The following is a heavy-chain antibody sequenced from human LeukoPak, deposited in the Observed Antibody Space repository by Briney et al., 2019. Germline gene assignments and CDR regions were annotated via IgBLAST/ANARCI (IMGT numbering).Heavy chain of an antibody. J-gene: IGHJ4*02. D-gene: IGHD1-26*01. CDR3: AREVLAVGAAGGGLDY. CDR2: ISGSGGST. CDR1: GFTFSSYA. Sequence: GGSLRLSCAASGFTFSSYAMSWVRQAPGKGLEWVSAISGSGGSTYYADSVKGRFTISRDNSKNTLYLQMNSLRAEDTAVYYCAREVLAVGAAGGGLDYWGQGTLVTVSS. V-gene: IGHV3-23*01.